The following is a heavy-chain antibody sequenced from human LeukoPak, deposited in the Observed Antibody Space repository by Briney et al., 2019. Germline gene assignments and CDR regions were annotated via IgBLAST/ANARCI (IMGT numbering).Heavy chain of an antibody. D-gene: IGHD2-2*01. Sequence: PSETLSLTCAVYGGSFSGYYWSWIRQPPGKGLEWIGEINHSGSTNYNPSLKSRVTISVDTSKNQFSLKLSSVTAADTAVYYCARARVVPAAMYYWGQGTLVTVSS. V-gene: IGHV4-34*01. CDR1: GGSFSGYY. J-gene: IGHJ4*02. CDR2: INHSGST. CDR3: ARARVVPAAMYY.